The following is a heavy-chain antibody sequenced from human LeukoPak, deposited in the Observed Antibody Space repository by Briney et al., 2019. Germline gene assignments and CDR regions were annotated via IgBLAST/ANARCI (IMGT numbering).Heavy chain of an antibody. CDR2: IKSKTDGGTT. J-gene: IGHJ4*02. CDR3: PRASTGESPIMDH. D-gene: IGHD3-10*01. V-gene: IGHV3-15*01. Sequence: GGSLRLSCAASGFTFSDAWMSWVRQAPGKGLEWVGRIKSKTDGGTTNYAAPVKGRFTISRDDSKNTLYLQMDSLKTEDTAVYYCPRASTGESPIMDHWGQGTLVTVSS. CDR1: GFTFSDAW.